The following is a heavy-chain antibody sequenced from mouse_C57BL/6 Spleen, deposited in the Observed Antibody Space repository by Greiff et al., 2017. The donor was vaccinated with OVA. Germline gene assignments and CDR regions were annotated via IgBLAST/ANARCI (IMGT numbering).Heavy chain of an antibody. D-gene: IGHD2-2*01. J-gene: IGHJ1*03. CDR1: GFTFRSYG. V-gene: IGHV5-6*01. CDR3: ARHGYDWYFDV. CDR2: ISSGGSYT. Sequence: VKLMGAWGDFVKPGGSLKLSCAASGFTFRSYGLSWVRQTPDKRLEWVATISSGGSYTYYPDSVKGRFTISRDNAKNTLYLQMSSLKSEDTAMYYCARHGYDWYFDVWGTGTTVTVSS.